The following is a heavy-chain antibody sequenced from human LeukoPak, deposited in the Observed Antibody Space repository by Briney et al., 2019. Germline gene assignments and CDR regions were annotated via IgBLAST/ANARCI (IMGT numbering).Heavy chain of an antibody. CDR3: ARVSNDYGGNGAFDI. CDR1: GGSISNYY. V-gene: IGHV4-59*01. D-gene: IGHD4-23*01. CDR2: IYYSGGT. J-gene: IGHJ3*02. Sequence: SETLSLTCTVSGGSISNYYWIWIRQPPGRGLEWIGYIYYSGGTNYNPSLKSRVTISVDTSKNQFSLKLSSVTAADTAVYYCARVSNDYGGNGAFDIWGRGTIVTVSS.